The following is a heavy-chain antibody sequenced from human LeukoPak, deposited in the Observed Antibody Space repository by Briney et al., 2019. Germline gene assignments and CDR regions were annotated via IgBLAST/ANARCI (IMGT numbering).Heavy chain of an antibody. CDR2: ISAYNGNT. V-gene: IGHV1-18*01. CDR3: AREPSIAARRYYYGMDV. Sequence: ASVKVSCKASGYSFTSFPIIWVRQAPGQGLEWMGWISAYNGNTNYAQKLQGRVTMTTDTSTSTAYMELRSLRSDDTAVYYCAREPSIAARRYYYGMDVWGQGTTVTVSS. D-gene: IGHD6-6*01. J-gene: IGHJ6*02. CDR1: GYSFTSFP.